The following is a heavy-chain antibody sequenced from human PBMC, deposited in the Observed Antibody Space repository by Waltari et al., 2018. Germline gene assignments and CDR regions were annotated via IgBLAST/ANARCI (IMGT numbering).Heavy chain of an antibody. J-gene: IGHJ4*02. Sequence: EVQLVESGGGLVQPGGSLRLSCAASGFTFSDHYMDWIREAPGKGLEWVGRIRKRANSYSTEYAPSVKGRFTISREDSETSLYLQMNSLKTEDTAVYYCARVMMAPGTFSFENWGQGTLVTVSS. CDR2: IRKRANSYST. CDR1: GFTFSDHY. CDR3: ARVMMAPGTFSFEN. V-gene: IGHV3-72*01. D-gene: IGHD3-16*01.